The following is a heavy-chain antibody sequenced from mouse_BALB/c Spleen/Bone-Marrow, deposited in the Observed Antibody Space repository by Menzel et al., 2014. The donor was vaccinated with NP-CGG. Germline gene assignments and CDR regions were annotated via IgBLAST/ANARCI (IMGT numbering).Heavy chain of an antibody. V-gene: IGHV1-14*01. CDR2: INPYNDGT. CDR3: AREDGYYGMDY. Sequence: VQLQQSGPELVKPGASVKMSCKASGYTFXSYVLHWVKQKPGQGLEWIGYINPYNDGTKSNEKFKGKATLTSDKSSSTAYMELSSLTSEDSAVYYCAREDGYYGMDYWGQGTSVTVSS. CDR1: GYTFXSYV. D-gene: IGHD2-3*01. J-gene: IGHJ4*01.